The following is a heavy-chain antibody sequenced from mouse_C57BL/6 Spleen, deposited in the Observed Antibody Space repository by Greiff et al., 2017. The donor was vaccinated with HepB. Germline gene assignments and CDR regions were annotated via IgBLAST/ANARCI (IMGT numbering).Heavy chain of an antibody. Sequence: EVKVEESGEGLVKPGGSLKLSCAASGFTFSSYAMSWVRQTPEKRLEWVAYISSGGDYIYYADTVKGRFTISRDNARNTLYLQMSSLKSEDTAMYYWTRDRGSGYYDFYFDVWGTGTTVTVSS. D-gene: IGHD2-4*01. V-gene: IGHV5-9-1*02. CDR3: TRDRGSGYYDFYFDV. CDR2: ISSGGDYI. J-gene: IGHJ1*03. CDR1: GFTFSSYA.